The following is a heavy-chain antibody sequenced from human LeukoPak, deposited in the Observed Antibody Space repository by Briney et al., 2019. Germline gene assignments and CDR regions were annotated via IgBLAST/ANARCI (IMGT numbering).Heavy chain of an antibody. CDR2: ISYDGSNK. D-gene: IGHD6-13*01. CDR1: GFSFVSYG. Sequence: GGSLRLSCAASGFSFVSYGMHWVRQTPGKGLEWVAVISYDGSNKYYADSVKGRFTISRDNSKSTLYLQMNSLRAEDTAVYYCARVNRGSWYYFDYWGQGTLVTVSS. J-gene: IGHJ4*02. CDR3: ARVNRGSWYYFDY. V-gene: IGHV3-30*19.